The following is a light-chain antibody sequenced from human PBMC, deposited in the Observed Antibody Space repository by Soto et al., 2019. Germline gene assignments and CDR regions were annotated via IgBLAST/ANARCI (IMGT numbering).Light chain of an antibody. CDR1: QVVSSSY. CDR2: GTS. Sequence: EIVLTQSPGTMSLSPGERATLSCRASQVVSSSYLAWYQQKPGQAPRLLIYGTSSRATGITDRVIGSGSGTDFILTISRLEPEDFAVFYCQQYGSSPWTFGQGTKVEIK. CDR3: QQYGSSPWT. V-gene: IGKV3-20*01. J-gene: IGKJ1*01.